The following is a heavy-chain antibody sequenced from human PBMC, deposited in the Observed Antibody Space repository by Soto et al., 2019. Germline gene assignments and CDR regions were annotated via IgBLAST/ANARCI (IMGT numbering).Heavy chain of an antibody. D-gene: IGHD6-13*01. J-gene: IGHJ6*02. CDR3: ARYSNNWFQTEGMDV. CDR1: VDSITTYY. V-gene: IGHV4-4*07. Sequence: XETLSLSCTVSVDSITTYYWSWIRQPAGKGLDWIGRIDASGNTNYNPSLNSRVTMSIDTSKKQFSLKLTSVTAADTAIYYCARYSNNWFQTEGMDVWGQGTTVTVSS. CDR2: IDASGNT.